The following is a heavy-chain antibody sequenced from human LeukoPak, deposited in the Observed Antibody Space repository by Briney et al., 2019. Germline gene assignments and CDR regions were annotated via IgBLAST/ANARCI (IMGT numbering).Heavy chain of an antibody. CDR1: GGTFSSYA. CDR3: ARSVVVNDAFDI. Sequence: ASVTVSCKASGGTFSSYAISWVRQAPGQGLEWMGRIIPILGIANYAQKFQGRVTITADKSTSTAYMELSSLRSEDTAVYDCARSVVVNDAFDIWGQGTMVTVSS. CDR2: IIPILGIA. J-gene: IGHJ3*02. D-gene: IGHD2-15*01. V-gene: IGHV1-69*04.